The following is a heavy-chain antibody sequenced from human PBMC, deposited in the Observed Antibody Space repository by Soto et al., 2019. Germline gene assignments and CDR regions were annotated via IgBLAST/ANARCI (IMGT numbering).Heavy chain of an antibody. V-gene: IGHV3-74*01. J-gene: IGHJ4*02. CDR3: AKNPGYYYDSTGYHFDY. Sequence: GGSLRLSCAASGFTFRSYNMHWVRQAPGKGPVWVSRISSDGTTITYADSVKGRFTISRDNSKNILYLQMNSLRAEDTAVYYCAKNPGYYYDSTGYHFDYWGQGTLVTVSS. D-gene: IGHD3-22*01. CDR2: ISSDGTTI. CDR1: GFTFRSYN.